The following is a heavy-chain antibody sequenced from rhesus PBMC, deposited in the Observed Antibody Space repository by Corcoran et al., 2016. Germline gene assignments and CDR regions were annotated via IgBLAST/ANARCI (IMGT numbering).Heavy chain of an antibody. J-gene: IGHJ4*01. D-gene: IGHD2-21*01. CDR3: ARGCSGSGCPLVHIDF. V-gene: IGHV4-173*01. CDR2: MFGGGETT. CDR1: GGSIRSNP. Sequence: QLQLQESGPGLVKPSETLSLSCAVSGGSIRSNPWVCIRLPPWMGLRLIGRMFGGGETTEYTPSLKSRVTISTDTSKNQFSLKLRFVTAADTAVYYCARGCSGSGCPLVHIDFWGQGVLVTVSS.